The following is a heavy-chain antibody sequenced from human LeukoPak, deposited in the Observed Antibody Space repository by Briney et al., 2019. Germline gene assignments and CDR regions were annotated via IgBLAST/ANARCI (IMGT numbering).Heavy chain of an antibody. CDR1: GFIFSSHG. V-gene: IGHV3-30*03. CDR2: ISYDGSSE. D-gene: IGHD3-16*02. J-gene: IGHJ4*02. CDR3: ARSTFGGIIVIGDY. Sequence: SGGSLRLSCAASGFIFSSHGMHWVRQAPGKGLEWVAVISYDGSSEYYADSVQGRFIISRDNSKNTLFLQMNSLRPEDTAVYYCARSTFGGIIVIGDYWGQGILVTVS.